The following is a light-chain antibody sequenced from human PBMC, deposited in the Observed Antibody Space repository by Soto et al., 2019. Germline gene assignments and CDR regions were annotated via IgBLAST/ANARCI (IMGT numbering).Light chain of an antibody. V-gene: IGKV2-30*01. Sequence: TQSPLSLPVTLGQPASISCKTSQGFVYGGAETYLSWFHQRPGQSPRRLIYKVSKRDSGVPDRFGGSGSGSDFTLQISRVEAEDIGVYYCMQGIHWPPLNTVPPYTFGQGTKLEIK. CDR1: QGFVYGGAETY. CDR2: KVS. J-gene: IGKJ2*01. CDR3: MQGIHWPPLNTVPPYT.